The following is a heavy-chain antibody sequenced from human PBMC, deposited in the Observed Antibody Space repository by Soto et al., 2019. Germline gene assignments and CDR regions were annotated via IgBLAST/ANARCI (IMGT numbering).Heavy chain of an antibody. J-gene: IGHJ6*02. CDR3: STMVRGVGGYYYYYGMDV. CDR2: ISYDGSNK. CDR1: GFTFSSYG. D-gene: IGHD3-10*01. Sequence: GGSLRLSCAASGFTFSSYGMHWVRQAPGKGLEWVAVISYDGSNKYYADSVKGRFTISRDNSKNTLYLQMNSLRAEDTAVYYCSTMVRGVGGYYYYYGMDVWGQGTTVTVSS. V-gene: IGHV3-30*03.